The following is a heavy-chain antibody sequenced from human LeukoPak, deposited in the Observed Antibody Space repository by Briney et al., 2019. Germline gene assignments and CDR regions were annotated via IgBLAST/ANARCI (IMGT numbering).Heavy chain of an antibody. CDR1: GYSFNNFW. D-gene: IGHD4-23*01. V-gene: IGHV5-51*01. CDR2: IYPGDSHT. Sequence: KSGESLKISCKASGYSFNNFWIGWVRQMPGKGLELMGIIYPGDSHTTYSPSFQGQATISADKSISTAYLQWSSLQASDTAMYYCARLGLGPLVKDYLDNSGHGALGTVSS. CDR3: ARLGLGPLVKDYLDN. J-gene: IGHJ4*03.